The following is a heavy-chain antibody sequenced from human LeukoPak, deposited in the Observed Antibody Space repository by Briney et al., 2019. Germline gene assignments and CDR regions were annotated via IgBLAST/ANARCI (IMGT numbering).Heavy chain of an antibody. CDR2: INHSGST. V-gene: IGHV4-34*01. Sequence: SETLSLTCAVYGGSFSGYYWSWIRQPPGKGLEWIGEINHSGSTYYNPSLKSRVTISVDTSKNQFSLKLSSVTAADTAVYYCARLFVVPAASWCEPWGQGTLVTVSS. D-gene: IGHD2-2*01. CDR3: ARLFVVPAASWCEP. J-gene: IGHJ5*02. CDR1: GGSFSGYY.